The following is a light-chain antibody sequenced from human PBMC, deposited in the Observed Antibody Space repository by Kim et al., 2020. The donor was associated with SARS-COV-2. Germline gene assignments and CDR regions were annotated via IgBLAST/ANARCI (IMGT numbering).Light chain of an antibody. Sequence: QSALTQPPSVSGSPGQSVTISCTGTSNDIGFYNRVSWYQQSPGTAPKLLIYEVTNRPSGVPDRFSGSKSGNTASLTISGLQAEDEADYYCSSYTSASPYIVGSGTKVTVL. CDR1: SNDIGFYNR. V-gene: IGLV2-18*02. CDR2: EVT. CDR3: SSYTSASPYI. J-gene: IGLJ1*01.